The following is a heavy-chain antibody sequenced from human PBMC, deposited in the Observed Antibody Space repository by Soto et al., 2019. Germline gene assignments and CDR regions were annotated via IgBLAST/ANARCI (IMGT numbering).Heavy chain of an antibody. D-gene: IGHD2-15*01. CDR1: GGSFSGYY. V-gene: IGHV4-34*01. Sequence: QVQLQQWGAGLLKPSETLSLTCAVYGGSFSGYYWSWIRQPPGKGLEWIGEINHSGSTNYNPSLKGRVTISVDTSKNQFSLKLSSVTAADTAVYYCARGRGYCSGGSCGRRRGFDYWGQGTLVTVSS. CDR3: ARGRGYCSGGSCGRRRGFDY. J-gene: IGHJ4*02. CDR2: INHSGST.